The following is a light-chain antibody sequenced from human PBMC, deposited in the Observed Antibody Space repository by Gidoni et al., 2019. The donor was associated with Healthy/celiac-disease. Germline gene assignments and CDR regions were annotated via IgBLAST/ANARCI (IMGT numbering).Light chain of an antibody. CDR1: QSVSSY. J-gene: IGKJ4*01. V-gene: IGKV3-11*01. Sequence: EIVLTQSPATLSLSPGERATLSCRASQSVSSYLAWYQQKPGQAPSLLIYDASNRATGIPARFSVSGSGTDFPLTICSLEPEDFAVYYCQQRSNWPLTFGGGTKVEIK. CDR3: QQRSNWPLT. CDR2: DAS.